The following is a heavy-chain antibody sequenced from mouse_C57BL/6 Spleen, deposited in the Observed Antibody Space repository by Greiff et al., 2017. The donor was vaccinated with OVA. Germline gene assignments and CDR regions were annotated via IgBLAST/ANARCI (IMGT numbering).Heavy chain of an antibody. CDR3: TRSGGYDRYFDV. CDR1: GYTFTDYE. D-gene: IGHD2-2*01. CDR2: IDPETGGT. Sequence: VQLQQSGAELVRPGASVTLSCKASGYTFTDYEMHWVKQTPVHGLEWIGAIDPETGGTAYNQKFKGKAILTADKSSSTAYMELRSLTSEDSAVYYCTRSGGYDRYFDVWGTGTTVTVSS. V-gene: IGHV1-15*01. J-gene: IGHJ1*03.